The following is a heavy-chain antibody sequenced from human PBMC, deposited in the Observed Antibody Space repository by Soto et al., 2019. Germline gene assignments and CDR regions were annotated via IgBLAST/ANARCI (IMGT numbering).Heavy chain of an antibody. CDR2: ISGGGDTT. V-gene: IGHV3-23*01. D-gene: IGHD2-8*01. CDR1: GFTFSSYG. J-gene: IGHJ4*02. Sequence: GGSLRLSCAASGFTFSSYGISWICLSPGKGLEWVSVISGGGDTTYYTPSVKGRFTISRDDFRNTLYLQMNSLRTEDTAIYYCAKLRDFVVLPAGILDYWGPGTLVTVSS. CDR3: AKLRDFVVLPAGILDY.